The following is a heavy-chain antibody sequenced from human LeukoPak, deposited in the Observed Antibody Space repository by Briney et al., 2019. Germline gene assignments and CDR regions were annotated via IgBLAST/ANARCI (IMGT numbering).Heavy chain of an antibody. Sequence: TSETLSLTCTLSGGSISSSSYYGGWIRQPRGRGREWIWRIYYSGRTYSNSSPKSLVTISVDTSKNQFSLKLSSVTAADTAVYYCAMRGVGATTVYFDYWGQGTLVTVSS. CDR2: IYYSGRT. J-gene: IGHJ4*02. CDR3: AMRGVGATTVYFDY. V-gene: IGHV4-39*07. CDR1: GGSISSSSYY. D-gene: IGHD1-26*01.